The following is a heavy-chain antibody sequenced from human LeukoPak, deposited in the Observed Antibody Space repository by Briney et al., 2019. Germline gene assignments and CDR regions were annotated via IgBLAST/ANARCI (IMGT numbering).Heavy chain of an antibody. J-gene: IGHJ4*02. CDR1: GFTFSNYW. CDR3: ARDLWGGYGDIFDY. CDR2: IKQDGSEK. V-gene: IGHV3-7*01. Sequence: PGGSLRLSCAASGFTFSNYWMTWVRQAPGKGLEWVANIKQDGSEKYYVDSVKGRFTISRDNAKNSLYLQMNSLRAEDTAVYYCARDLWGGYGDIFDYWGQGTLVTVSS. D-gene: IGHD4-17*01.